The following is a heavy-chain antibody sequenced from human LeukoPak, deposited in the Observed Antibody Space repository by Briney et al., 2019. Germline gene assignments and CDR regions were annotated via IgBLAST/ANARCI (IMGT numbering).Heavy chain of an antibody. CDR3: AREGGDTAMVILDY. CDR2: IIPIFGAA. D-gene: IGHD5-18*01. J-gene: IGHJ4*02. Sequence: SVKVSCKASGGTFSSYAISWVRQAPGQGLEWMGGIIPIFGAANYAQKFQGRVTITADESTSTAYMELSSLRSEDTAVYYCAREGGDTAMVILDYWGQGTLVTVSS. CDR1: GGTFSSYA. V-gene: IGHV1-69*13.